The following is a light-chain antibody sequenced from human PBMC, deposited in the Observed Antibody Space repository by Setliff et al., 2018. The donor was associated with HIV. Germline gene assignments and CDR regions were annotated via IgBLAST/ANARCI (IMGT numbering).Light chain of an antibody. CDR1: QSVLYNSNNKNY. J-gene: IGKJ1*01. CDR2: WAS. CDR3: QQYYSTPRT. Sequence: DIVMTQSPDSLAVSLGERATFNCKSSQSVLYNSNNKNYLAWYQQKPGQPPKLLIYWASTRESGVPDRFSGSGSGTDFTLTITSLQAEDVAVYYCQQYYSTPRTFGQGTKV. V-gene: IGKV4-1*01.